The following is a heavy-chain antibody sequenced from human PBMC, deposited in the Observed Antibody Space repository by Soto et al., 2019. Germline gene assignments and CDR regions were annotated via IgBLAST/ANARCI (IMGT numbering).Heavy chain of an antibody. D-gene: IGHD6-13*01. CDR3: ASTPSQRGRYSSSLRFDP. Sequence: PSETLSLTCTVSGASITTYYWSWIRQPPGKGLEWIGYIYYSGSTNYNPSLKSRVTISVDTSKNQFSLKLSSVTAADTAVYYCASTPSQRGRYSSSLRFDPWGQGTLVTVSS. V-gene: IGHV4-59*08. CDR2: IYYSGST. CDR1: GASITTYY. J-gene: IGHJ5*02.